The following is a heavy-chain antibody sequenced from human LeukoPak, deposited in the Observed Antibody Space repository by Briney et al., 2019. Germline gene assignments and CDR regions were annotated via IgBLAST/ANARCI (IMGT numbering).Heavy chain of an antibody. CDR3: ASRGTMAGYSLDY. Sequence: GRSLRLSCAASGFTFSSYGMHWVRQAPGRGLEWVSSISSSSSYIYYADSVKGRFTISRDNAKNSLYLQMNSLRAEDTAVYYCASRGTMAGYSLDYWGQGTLVTVSS. CDR1: GFTFSSYG. D-gene: IGHD3-9*01. J-gene: IGHJ4*02. V-gene: IGHV3-21*01. CDR2: ISSSSSYI.